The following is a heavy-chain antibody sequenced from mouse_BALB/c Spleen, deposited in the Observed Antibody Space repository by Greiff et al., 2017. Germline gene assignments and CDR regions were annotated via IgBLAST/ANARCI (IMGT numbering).Heavy chain of an antibody. J-gene: IGHJ2*01. V-gene: IGHV5-6-4*01. CDR1: GFTFSSYT. CDR2: ISSGGSYT. Sequence: EVMLVESGGGLVKPGGSLKLSCAASGFTFSSYTMSWVRQTPEKRLEWVATISSGGSYTYYPDSVKGRFTISRDNAKNTLYLQMSSLKSEDTAMYYCTRGGTTVEYYFDYWGQGTTLTVSS. CDR3: TRGGTTVEYYFDY. D-gene: IGHD1-1*01.